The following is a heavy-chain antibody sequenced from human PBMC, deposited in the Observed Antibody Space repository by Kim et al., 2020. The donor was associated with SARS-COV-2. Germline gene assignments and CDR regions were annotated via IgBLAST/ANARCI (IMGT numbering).Heavy chain of an antibody. CDR1: GHPITSGYF. D-gene: IGHD3-22*01. J-gene: IGHJ4*02. CDR2: IYQSGTT. CDR3: TSKYYYDSGGYYYADW. Sequence: SETLSLTCAVSGHPITSGYFWGWIRQSPGKGLEWIGSIYQSGTTYYNPSLKSRVSISIETSKDQFSLRLNSVTAAHTAVYYCTSKYYYDSGGYYYADWGGQGTLVTVSS. V-gene: IGHV4-38-2*01.